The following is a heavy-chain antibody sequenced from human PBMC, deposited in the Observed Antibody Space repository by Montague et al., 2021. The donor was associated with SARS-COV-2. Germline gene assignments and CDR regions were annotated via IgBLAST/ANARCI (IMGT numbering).Heavy chain of an antibody. CDR3: ARDALGYVGWLNGGYFEY. J-gene: IGHJ4*02. V-gene: IGHV4-59*12. Sequence: SETLSLTCTVSGGSISSYYWSWIRQPPGKGLEWIGYIYYSGSTNYNPSLKSRVTISVDTSKNQFSLKLSSVTAADTAVYYCARDALGYVGWLNGGYFEYWGQGTLVTVSS. D-gene: IGHD3-9*01. CDR1: GGSISSYY. CDR2: IYYSGST.